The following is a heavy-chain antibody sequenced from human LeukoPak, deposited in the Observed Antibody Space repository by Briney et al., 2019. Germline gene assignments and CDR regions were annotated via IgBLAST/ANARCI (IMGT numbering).Heavy chain of an antibody. Sequence: ASVTVSCTASGYTFTSYDINWVRQATGQGLEWMGWMNQNSGNTGYAQQFQGRVTISRNTSISTAYLELSSLRSEDTAVYYCARFHQLLPFYYYYGMDVWGQGTTVTVSS. CDR2: MNQNSGNT. J-gene: IGHJ6*02. CDR1: GYTFTSYD. D-gene: IGHD2-2*01. V-gene: IGHV1-8*01. CDR3: ARFHQLLPFYYYYGMDV.